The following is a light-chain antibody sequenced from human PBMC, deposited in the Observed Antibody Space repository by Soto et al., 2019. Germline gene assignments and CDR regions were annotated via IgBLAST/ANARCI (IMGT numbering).Light chain of an antibody. CDR1: QSVSSNY. Sequence: EIELTQSPGTLSLSPGERATLSCRASQSVSSNYLAWYQQKPGQAPRLLIYGPSSRATGIPDRFSGSGSGTDFTLIISRVEPEDFAVYYCQEYGRSPRVTFGGGTKVEIK. J-gene: IGKJ4*01. CDR2: GPS. CDR3: QEYGRSPRVT. V-gene: IGKV3-20*01.